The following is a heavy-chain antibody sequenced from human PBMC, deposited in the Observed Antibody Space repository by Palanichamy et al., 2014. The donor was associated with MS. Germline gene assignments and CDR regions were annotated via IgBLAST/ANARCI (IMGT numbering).Heavy chain of an antibody. CDR2: IRDDGDTT. J-gene: IGHJ6*02. CDR3: AKHRGDYYRFSDMDI. Sequence: VSGIRDDGDTTDYAASVKGRFTISRDNSKNTLYLQMNSLRAEDTALYYCAKHRGDYYRFSDMDIVGQGTTVTVSS. D-gene: IGHD1-14*01. V-gene: IGHV3-23*01.